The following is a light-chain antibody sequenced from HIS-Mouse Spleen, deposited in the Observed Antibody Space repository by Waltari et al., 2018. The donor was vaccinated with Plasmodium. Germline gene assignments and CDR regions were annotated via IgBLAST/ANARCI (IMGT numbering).Light chain of an antibody. J-gene: IGLJ3*02. Sequence: QSALTQPASVSGSPGQSITISCTGTSSDVGSYNLVSWYRQHPGKAPKLMSYEGSKRPAGVSNRFSGSKSGNTAALTISGRQAEDEADYYCCSYAGSSTFVFGGGTKLTVL. V-gene: IGLV2-23*03. CDR3: CSYAGSSTFV. CDR2: EGS. CDR1: SSDVGSYNL.